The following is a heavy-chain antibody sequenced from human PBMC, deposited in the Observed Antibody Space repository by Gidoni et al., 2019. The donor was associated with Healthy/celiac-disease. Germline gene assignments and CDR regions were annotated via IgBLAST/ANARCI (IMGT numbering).Heavy chain of an antibody. CDR3: AKDFFPVY. V-gene: IGHV3-30*18. J-gene: IGHJ4*02. CDR1: GFTFSSYG. Sequence: QVQLVESGGGVVQPGRSLRLSCAASGFTFSSYGMHWVRQAPGKGLEWVAVISYDGSNKYYADSVKGRFTISRDNSKNTLYLQMNSLRAEDTAVYYCAKDFFPVYWGQGTLVTVSS. CDR2: ISYDGSNK.